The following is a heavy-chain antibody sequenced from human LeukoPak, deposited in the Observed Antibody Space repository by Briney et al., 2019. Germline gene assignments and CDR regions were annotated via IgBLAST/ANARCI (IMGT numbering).Heavy chain of an antibody. V-gene: IGHV3-23*01. CDR1: EFTFSSYA. Sequence: GGSLRLSCAASEFTFSSYAMSWVRQAPGKGLEWVPTVSGSGDSTWYADSVKGRFTISRDNSKSTLYLQMNSLRAEDTAVYYSAKSPYIASHIDFDYWGQGTLVTVSS. CDR2: VSGSGDST. D-gene: IGHD3-16*01. J-gene: IGHJ4*02. CDR3: AKSPYIASHIDFDY.